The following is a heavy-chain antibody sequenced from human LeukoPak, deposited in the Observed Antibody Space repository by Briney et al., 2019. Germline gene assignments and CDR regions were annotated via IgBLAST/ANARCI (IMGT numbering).Heavy chain of an antibody. Sequence: SETLSLTCTVSGGSISSGSYYWSWIRQPAGKGLEWIGRIYTSGSTNYNPSLKSRVTISVDTSKNQFSLKLSSVTAADTAVYYWARDSVFWSGYYTLGYYYYGMDVWGQGTTVTVSS. V-gene: IGHV4-61*02. CDR2: IYTSGST. J-gene: IGHJ6*02. D-gene: IGHD3-3*01. CDR3: ARDSVFWSGYYTLGYYYYGMDV. CDR1: GGSISSGSYY.